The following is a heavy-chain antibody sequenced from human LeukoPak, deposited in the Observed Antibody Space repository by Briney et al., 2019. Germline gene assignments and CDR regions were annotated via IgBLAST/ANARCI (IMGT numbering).Heavy chain of an antibody. J-gene: IGHJ4*02. Sequence: ASVKVSCKASGYTFTGYYMHWVRQAPGQGLEWMGRINPNSGGANYAQKFQGRVTMTRDTSISTACMELSRLRSDGTAVYYCARPRWAGDLFDYWGQGNLVTVSS. CDR3: ARPRWAGDLFDY. CDR1: GYTFTGYY. CDR2: INPNSGGA. D-gene: IGHD7-27*01. V-gene: IGHV1-2*06.